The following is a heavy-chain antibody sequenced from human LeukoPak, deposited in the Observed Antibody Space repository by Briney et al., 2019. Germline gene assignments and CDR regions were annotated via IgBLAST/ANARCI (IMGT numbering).Heavy chain of an antibody. CDR3: ARSGIAAGGWFDP. Sequence: PSQTLSLTCTVSGGSISSGGYYWSWIRQPPGKGLEWIGYIYHSGSTYYNPSLKSRVTISVDRSKNQFSLKLSSVTAADTAVDYCARSGIAAGGWFDPWGQGTLVTVSS. D-gene: IGHD6-13*01. CDR2: IYHSGST. J-gene: IGHJ5*02. CDR1: GGSISSGGYY. V-gene: IGHV4-30-2*01.